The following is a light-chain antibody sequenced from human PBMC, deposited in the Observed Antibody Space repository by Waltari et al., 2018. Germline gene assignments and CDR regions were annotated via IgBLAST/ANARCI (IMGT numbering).Light chain of an antibody. CDR3: CSYAGADTSVL. Sequence: QSALTQPRSVSGSPGQSVTVSCTGTSSAVGGYDFVSWYQQYQGKAPKLIIYDVHKRPPGVPDRFSGSKSGNTASLTISGLLNDDEADYYCCSYAGADTSVLFGGGTTLTVL. CDR2: DVH. V-gene: IGLV2-11*01. J-gene: IGLJ2*01. CDR1: SSAVGGYDF.